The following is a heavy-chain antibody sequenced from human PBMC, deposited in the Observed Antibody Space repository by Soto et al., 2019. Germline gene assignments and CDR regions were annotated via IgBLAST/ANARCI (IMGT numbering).Heavy chain of an antibody. J-gene: IGHJ4*02. CDR2: IYYSGST. CDR3: ARSNDATETFDY. V-gene: IGHV4-31*03. D-gene: IGHD1-1*01. CDR1: GGSISSGGYY. Sequence: SETLSLTCTVSGGSISSGGYYWSWIRQHPGKGLEWIGYIYYSGSTYYNPSLKSRVTISVDTSKNQFSLKLSSVTAADTAVYYCARSNDATETFDYWGQGTLVTVSS.